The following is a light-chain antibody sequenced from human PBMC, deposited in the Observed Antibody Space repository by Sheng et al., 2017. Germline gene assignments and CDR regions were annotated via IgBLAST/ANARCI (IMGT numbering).Light chain of an antibody. CDR1: QSVSSY. V-gene: IGKV3-11*01. Sequence: EIVMTQSPATLSVSPGGRTTLSCRASQSVSSYLAWYQQKPGQAPRLLIYGASTRATGIPARFSGSGSGTDFTLTISSLEPEDFAVYYCQQRSNWRSAFGQGTRLEIK. CDR2: GAS. CDR3: QQRSNWRSA. J-gene: IGKJ5*01.